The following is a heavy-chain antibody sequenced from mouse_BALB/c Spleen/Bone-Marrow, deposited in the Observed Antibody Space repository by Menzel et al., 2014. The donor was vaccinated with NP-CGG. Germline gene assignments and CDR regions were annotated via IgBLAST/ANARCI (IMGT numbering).Heavy chain of an antibody. J-gene: IGHJ2*01. Sequence: LQQPGSELVRPGASVKLSCKASGYTFTSYWMHWVKQRPGQGLEWTGNIYPGTGSTNYDEKFKTKATLTVDTSSSTAYMQLSSLTSEDSAVYYCARWLLLDYWGQGTTLTVSS. CDR3: ARWLLLDY. V-gene: IGHV1S22*01. CDR1: GYTFTSYW. D-gene: IGHD2-3*01. CDR2: IYPGTGST.